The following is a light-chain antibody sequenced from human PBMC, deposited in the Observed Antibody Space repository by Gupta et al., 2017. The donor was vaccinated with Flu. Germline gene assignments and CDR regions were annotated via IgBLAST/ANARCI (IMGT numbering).Light chain of an antibody. J-gene: IGLJ3*02. CDR3: AAWDDSLNGWV. CDR1: SSNIGSNA. V-gene: IGLV1-44*01. CDR2: SNN. Sequence: QSVLTQPPSASGTPGQRVTISCSGSSSNIGSNAVNWYQQPPGTAPTLLIYSNNQRPSGVPDRFSGSKSGTSASLAISGLQSEDEADYYCAAWDDSLNGWVFGGGTKLTVL.